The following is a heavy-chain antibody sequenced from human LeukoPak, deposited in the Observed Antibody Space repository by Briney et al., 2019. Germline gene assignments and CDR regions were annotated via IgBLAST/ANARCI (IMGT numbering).Heavy chain of an antibody. CDR3: ARRLQPTFYDSSGLIDY. CDR1: GGSISSSSYY. Sequence: PSETLSLTCTVSGGSISSSSYYWGWIRQPPGKGLEWIGSIYYSGSTYYNPSLKSRVTISVDTSKNQFSLKLSSVTAADTAVYHCARRLQPTFYDSSGLIDYWGQGTLVTVSS. J-gene: IGHJ4*02. V-gene: IGHV4-39*01. D-gene: IGHD3-22*01. CDR2: IYYSGST.